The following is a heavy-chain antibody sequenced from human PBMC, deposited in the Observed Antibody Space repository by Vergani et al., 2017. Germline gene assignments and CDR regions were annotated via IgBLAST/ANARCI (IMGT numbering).Heavy chain of an antibody. CDR2: IYHSGST. CDR1: GYSISSGYY. Sequence: QVQLQQWGGGLLKPSETLSLTCAVSGYSISSGYYWGWIRQPPGKGLEWIGSIYHSGSTYYNPSLKSRVTISVDTSKNQFSLKLSAVTAADTAVYYCARKVPSSGYYLLYYYYYGMDVWGQGTTVTVSS. J-gene: IGHJ6*02. V-gene: IGHV4-38-2*01. CDR3: ARKVPSSGYYLLYYYYYGMDV. D-gene: IGHD3-22*01.